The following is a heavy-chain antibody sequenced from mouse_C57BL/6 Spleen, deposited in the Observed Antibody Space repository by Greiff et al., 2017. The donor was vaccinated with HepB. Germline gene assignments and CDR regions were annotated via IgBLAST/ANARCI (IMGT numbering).Heavy chain of an antibody. CDR2: ISDGGSYT. D-gene: IGHD2-1*01. CDR3: ARDYGNFRENFDV. J-gene: IGHJ1*03. CDR1: GFTFSSYA. Sequence: EVQLVESGGGLVKPGGSLKLSCAASGFTFSSYAMSWVRQTPEKRLEWVATISDGGSYTYYPDNVKGRFTISRDNAKNTLYLQMSHLKSEDTAMYYCARDYGNFRENFDVWGTGTTVTVSS. V-gene: IGHV5-4*01.